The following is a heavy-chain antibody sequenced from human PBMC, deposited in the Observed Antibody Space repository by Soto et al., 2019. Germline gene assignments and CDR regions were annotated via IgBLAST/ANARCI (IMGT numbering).Heavy chain of an antibody. CDR3: ARGGNSSHQPSGFDY. J-gene: IGHJ4*02. CDR1: GGSISSGGYY. D-gene: IGHD2-21*02. Sequence: LSLTCTVSGGSISSGGYYWCWIRQHPGKGLEWIGYIYYSGSTYYNPSLKSRVTISVDTSKNQFSLKLSSVTAADTAVYYCARGGNSSHQPSGFDYWVQGTLVTVSS. CDR2: IYYSGST. V-gene: IGHV4-31*03.